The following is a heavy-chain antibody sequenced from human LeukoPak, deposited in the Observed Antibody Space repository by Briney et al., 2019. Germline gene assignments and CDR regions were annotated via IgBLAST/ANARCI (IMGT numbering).Heavy chain of an antibody. CDR2: IGYDGDNK. V-gene: IGHV3-33*06. CDR3: AKDRYSSSWYWFDP. CDR1: GFTFSSHA. D-gene: IGHD6-13*01. J-gene: IGHJ5*02. Sequence: GRSLTLSCAASGFTFSSHAMHWVRQAPGKGLEWVAVIGYDGDNKYYIDSVKGRFSISRDNSKNTLYLQMSSLRAEDTAVYYCAKDRYSSSWYWFDPWGQGTLVTVSS.